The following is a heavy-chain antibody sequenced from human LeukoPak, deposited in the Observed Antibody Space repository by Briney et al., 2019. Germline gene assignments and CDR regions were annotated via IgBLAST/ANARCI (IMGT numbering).Heavy chain of an antibody. CDR2: INPSGGST. CDR1: GYTFTSYY. J-gene: IGHJ6*03. Sequence: ASVKVSCKASGYTFTSYYMHWVRQAPGQGLEWMGIINPSGGSTSYAQKFQGRVTMTRDMSTSTVYMELSSLRSEDTAVYYCARANTLGYCSGGSCYAFDYYYYYMDVWGKGTTVTVSS. V-gene: IGHV1-46*01. CDR3: ARANTLGYCSGGSCYAFDYYYYYMDV. D-gene: IGHD2-15*01.